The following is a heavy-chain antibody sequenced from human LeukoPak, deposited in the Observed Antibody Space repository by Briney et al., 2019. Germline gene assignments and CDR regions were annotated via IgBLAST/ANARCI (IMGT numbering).Heavy chain of an antibody. D-gene: IGHD2-21*01. V-gene: IGHV3-23*01. J-gene: IGHJ4*02. CDR2: ISGSGGST. CDR1: AFTFSSYD. Sequence: GGTLRLSCAASAFTFSSYDMSWVRQAPGKGLEWVSAISGSGGSTYYADSVKGRFTISRDSSKNTLYLQMNRLRAEDAAVYYCAKAPVTTCSGAYCYPFDYWGQGTLVTVSS. CDR3: AKAPVTTCSGAYCYPFDY.